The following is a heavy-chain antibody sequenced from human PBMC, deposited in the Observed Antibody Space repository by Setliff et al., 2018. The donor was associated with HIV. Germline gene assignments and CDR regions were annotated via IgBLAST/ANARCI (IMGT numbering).Heavy chain of an antibody. Sequence: PSETLSLTCAVSGGSITSHYWSWIRQPPGKGLEWIGYIYYNGSTKYNPSLKSRVTISVDTSKNYFSLKLSSVTAADTAVYYCARDPSSGWSYYFDYWGQGTLVTVSS. CDR1: GGSITSHY. CDR2: IYYNGST. J-gene: IGHJ4*02. D-gene: IGHD6-19*01. CDR3: ARDPSSGWSYYFDY. V-gene: IGHV4-59*11.